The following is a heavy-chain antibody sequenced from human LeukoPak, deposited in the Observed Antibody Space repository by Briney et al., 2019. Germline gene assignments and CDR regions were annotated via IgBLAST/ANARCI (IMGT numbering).Heavy chain of an antibody. CDR3: ARDSGGGGYRYGLYY. CDR1: GGTFSSYA. V-gene: IGHV1-69*13. Sequence: ASVKVSCKASGGTFSSYAISWVRQAPGQGLEWMGGIIPIFGTANYAQKFQGRVTITADESTSTAYMELSSLRSEDTAVYYCARDSGGGGYRYGLYYWGQGTLVTVSS. D-gene: IGHD5-18*01. J-gene: IGHJ4*02. CDR2: IIPIFGTA.